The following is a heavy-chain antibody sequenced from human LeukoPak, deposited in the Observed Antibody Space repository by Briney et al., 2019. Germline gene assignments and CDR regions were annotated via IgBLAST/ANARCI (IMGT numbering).Heavy chain of an antibody. J-gene: IGHJ4*02. D-gene: IGHD6-19*01. Sequence: GGSLRLSSAASGFTFSDYYMSWIRQAPGKGLEWVSYISSSGSTIYYADSVKGRFTISRDNAKNSLYLQMNSLRVEDTAVYYCARDLIAVAAPDYWGQGTLVTVSS. CDR2: ISSSGSTI. CDR3: ARDLIAVAAPDY. CDR1: GFTFSDYY. V-gene: IGHV3-11*01.